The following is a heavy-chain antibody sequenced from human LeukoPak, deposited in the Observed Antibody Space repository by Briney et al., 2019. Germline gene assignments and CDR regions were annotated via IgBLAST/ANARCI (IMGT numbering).Heavy chain of an antibody. D-gene: IGHD3-22*01. CDR2: ISWNSGSI. CDR3: ARDNYYDSSGYSFDY. Sequence: PGRSLRLSCAASGFTFDDYAMPWVRQAPGKGLEWVSGISWNSGSIGYADSVKGRFTISRDNAKNSLYLQMNSLRAEDTALYYCARDNYYDSSGYSFDYWGQGTLVTVSS. V-gene: IGHV3-9*01. CDR1: GFTFDDYA. J-gene: IGHJ4*02.